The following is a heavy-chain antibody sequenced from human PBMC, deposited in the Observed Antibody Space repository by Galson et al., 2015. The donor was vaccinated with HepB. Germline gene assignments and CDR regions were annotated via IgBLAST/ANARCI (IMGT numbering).Heavy chain of an antibody. CDR3: ARDPREQWLVPTFLFDS. V-gene: IGHV3-30*03. CDR2: ISYGSHK. CDR1: GFIFSNYG. J-gene: IGHJ4*02. D-gene: IGHD6-19*01. Sequence: SLRLSCAASGFIFSNYGMHWVRQAPGKGLEWVAAISYGSHKYHADSVRGRFTISGDNSKNTLYLQMNGLSADDTAVYYCARDPREQWLVPTFLFDSWGQGTLVTVSS.